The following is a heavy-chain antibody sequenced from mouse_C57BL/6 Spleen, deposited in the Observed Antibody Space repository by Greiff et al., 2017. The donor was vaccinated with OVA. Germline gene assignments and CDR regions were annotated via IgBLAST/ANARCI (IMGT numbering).Heavy chain of an antibody. V-gene: IGHV5-4*01. CDR3: ARDEFLYYYAMDY. D-gene: IGHD2-3*01. J-gene: IGHJ4*01. Sequence: DVKLVESGGGLVKPGGSLKLSCAASGFTFSSYAMSWVRQTPEKRLEWVATISDGGSYTYYPDNVKGRFTISRDNAKNNLYLQMSHLKSEDTAMYYCARDEFLYYYAMDYWGQGTSVTGSS. CDR1: GFTFSSYA. CDR2: ISDGGSYT.